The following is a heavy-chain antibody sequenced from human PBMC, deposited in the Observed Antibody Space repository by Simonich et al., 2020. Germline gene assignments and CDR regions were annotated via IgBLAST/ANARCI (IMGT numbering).Heavy chain of an antibody. Sequence: QVQLVQPGAEGKKPGASLKVSCKASGYTFTGYYIHWVRQAPGQGLEWMGWINPNRGGTNYAQKFQGRATMTRDTSISTAYMELSRLRSDDTAVYYCARNGLVGILKAFDIWGQGTMVTVSS. J-gene: IGHJ3*02. CDR1: GYTFTGYY. V-gene: IGHV1-2*02. CDR3: ARNGLVGILKAFDI. CDR2: INPNRGGT. D-gene: IGHD2-21*01.